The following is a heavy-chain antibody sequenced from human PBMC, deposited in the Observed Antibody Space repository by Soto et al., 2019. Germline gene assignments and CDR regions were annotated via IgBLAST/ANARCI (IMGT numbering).Heavy chain of an antibody. CDR1: GFPFSITW. D-gene: IGHD3-9*01. Sequence: PGGSLRLSCAASGFPFSITWMGWVRQSPGEGLEWVGRIKSKTGGGTTDYAAPLEGRFTISRDDSNNILYLQMNSLKTEDTAIYYCRSYFDWVRGYWGQGSPVTVSS. J-gene: IGHJ4*02. CDR2: IKSKTGGGTT. V-gene: IGHV3-15*01. CDR3: RSYFDWVRGY.